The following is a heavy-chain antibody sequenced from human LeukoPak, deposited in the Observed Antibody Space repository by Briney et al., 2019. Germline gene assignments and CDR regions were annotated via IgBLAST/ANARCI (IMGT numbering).Heavy chain of an antibody. V-gene: IGHV1-46*01. Sequence: ASVKVSCKASGYTFTTYYMHWVRQAPGQGLEWMGILNPSSGSTSYAQRFQGRVTMTRDTSTSTFYMELRSLKSEDTAVYYCARDGEYYDSIGSYFDYWGQGTAVTVSS. CDR2: LNPSSGST. CDR1: GYTFTTYY. CDR3: ARDGEYYDSIGSYFDY. J-gene: IGHJ4*02. D-gene: IGHD3-22*01.